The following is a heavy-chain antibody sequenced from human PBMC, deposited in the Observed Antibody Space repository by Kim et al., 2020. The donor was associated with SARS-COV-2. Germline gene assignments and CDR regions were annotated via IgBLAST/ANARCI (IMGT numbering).Heavy chain of an antibody. D-gene: IGHD3-10*01. CDR3: ARAVLHSDDS. CDR2: GNT. V-gene: IGHV1-3*01. Sequence: GNTRYSQKFQGRVTFTRNTSANTMDMELSSLRSEDTAVYFCARAVLHSDDSWGQGTLVTVSS. J-gene: IGHJ5*01.